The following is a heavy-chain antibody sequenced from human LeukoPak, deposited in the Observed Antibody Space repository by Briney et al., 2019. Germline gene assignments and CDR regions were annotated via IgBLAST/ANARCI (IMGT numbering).Heavy chain of an antibody. CDR1: GDTFTGYW. J-gene: IGHJ5*02. V-gene: IGHV5-51*01. D-gene: IGHD2-15*01. Sequence: GESLKISCKGSGDTFTGYWIGWVRQMPGKGLEWMGIIYPGDSDTRYSPSFQGQVTISADKSISTAYLQWGSLKASDTAMYYCARSQGYCSGGSCLQGDWFDPWGQGTLVTVSS. CDR2: IYPGDSDT. CDR3: ARSQGYCSGGSCLQGDWFDP.